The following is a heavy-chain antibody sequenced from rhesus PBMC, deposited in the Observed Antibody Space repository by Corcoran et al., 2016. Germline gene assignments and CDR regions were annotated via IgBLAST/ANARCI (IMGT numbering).Heavy chain of an antibody. Sequence: EVQLVQSGAEVKKPGASAKISCKASGDTFTDYYLHWVRQAPGKGLEGMGRFSPEDGESIPAQKFQDRVTITADTSTDTAYIELSSLRSADTAVYYCATSGYSSGFDYWGQGVLVTVSS. CDR2: FSPEDGES. D-gene: IGHD6-31*01. V-gene: IGHV1-111*02. CDR1: GDTFTDYY. J-gene: IGHJ4*01. CDR3: ATSGYSSGFDY.